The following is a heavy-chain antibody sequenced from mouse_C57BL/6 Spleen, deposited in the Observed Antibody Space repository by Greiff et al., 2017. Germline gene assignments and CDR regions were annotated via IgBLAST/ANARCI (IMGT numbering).Heavy chain of an antibody. J-gene: IGHJ3*01. V-gene: IGHV7-3*01. CDR3: AGGNDLCDLFAY. CDR2: IRNKANGYTT. D-gene: IGHD2-2*01. CDR1: GFTFTDYY. Sequence: EVQGVESGGGLVQPGGSLSLSCAASGFTFTDYYMSWVRQPPGKALEWLGFIRNKANGYTTEYSASVKGRFTISRDNSQSILYLQMNALRAEDSATYYCAGGNDLCDLFAYWGQGTLVTVSA.